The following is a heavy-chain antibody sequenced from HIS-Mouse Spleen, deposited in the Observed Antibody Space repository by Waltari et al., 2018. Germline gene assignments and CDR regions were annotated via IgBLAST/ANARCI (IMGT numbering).Heavy chain of an antibody. CDR1: GGSISSSSYY. Sequence: QLQLQESGPGLVKPSETLSLTCTVSGGSISSSSYYWGWIRQPPGKGLEWIGSFYYSGSTYYNPALKSRVTISVDTSKNQFSLKLGSVTAADTAVYYCAREIPYSSSWYDWYFDLWGRGTLVTVSS. CDR2: FYYSGST. CDR3: AREIPYSSSWYDWYFDL. D-gene: IGHD6-13*01. J-gene: IGHJ2*01. V-gene: IGHV4-39*07.